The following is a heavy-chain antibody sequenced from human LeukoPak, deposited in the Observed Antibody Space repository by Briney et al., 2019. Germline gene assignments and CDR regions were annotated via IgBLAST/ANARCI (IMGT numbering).Heavy chain of an antibody. CDR3: ARGVRGQQLVYYYYYYMDV. V-gene: IGHV4-61*08. D-gene: IGHD6-13*01. Sequence: SETLSLTCAVSGVSISRGGYYWSWIRQPPGKGLEWIGYIYYSGSTNYNPSLKSRVTISVDTSKNQFSLKLRSVTAADTAVYYCARGVRGQQLVYYYYYYMDVWGKGTTVTVSS. CDR1: GVSISRGGYY. CDR2: IYYSGST. J-gene: IGHJ6*03.